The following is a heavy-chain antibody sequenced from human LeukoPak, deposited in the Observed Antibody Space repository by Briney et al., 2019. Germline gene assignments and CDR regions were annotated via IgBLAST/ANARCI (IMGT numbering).Heavy chain of an antibody. V-gene: IGHV1-18*01. CDR1: GYTFTSYG. D-gene: IGHD2-2*01. Sequence: ASVKVSCKASGYTFTSYGISWVRQAPGQGLEWMGWISAYNGNTNYAHKLQGRVTMATDTSTSTAYMELRSLRSDDTAVYYCARGPRDIVVVPAAAIWDYWGQGTLVTVSS. CDR3: ARGPRDIVVVPAAAIWDY. J-gene: IGHJ4*02. CDR2: ISAYNGNT.